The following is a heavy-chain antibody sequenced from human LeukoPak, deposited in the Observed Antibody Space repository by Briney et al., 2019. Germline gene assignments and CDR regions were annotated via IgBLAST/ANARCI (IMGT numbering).Heavy chain of an antibody. CDR2: INHSGST. Sequence: SETLSLTCAVYGGSFSGYYWSWIRQPPGKGLEWTGEINHSGSTNYNPSLKSRVTISVDTSKNQFSLKLSSVTAADTAVYYCARAGPVTTYYYYGMDVWGQGTTVTVSS. J-gene: IGHJ6*02. CDR3: ARAGPVTTYYYYGMDV. V-gene: IGHV4-34*01. CDR1: GGSFSGYY. D-gene: IGHD4-17*01.